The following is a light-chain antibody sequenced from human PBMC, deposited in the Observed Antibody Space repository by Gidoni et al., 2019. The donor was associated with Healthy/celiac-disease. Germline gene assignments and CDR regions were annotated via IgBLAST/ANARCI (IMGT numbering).Light chain of an antibody. CDR1: NIGSKS. CDR3: QVWDSSSDHRV. Sequence: SSVLTQPPSVSVAPGQTARITCGGNNIGSKSVHWYQQKPGQAPVLVVYGDSDRPSGIPERFSGSNSGNTATLTISRVEAGDEADYYCQVWDSSSDHRVFGGGTKLTVL. J-gene: IGLJ2*01. CDR2: GDS. V-gene: IGLV3-21*02.